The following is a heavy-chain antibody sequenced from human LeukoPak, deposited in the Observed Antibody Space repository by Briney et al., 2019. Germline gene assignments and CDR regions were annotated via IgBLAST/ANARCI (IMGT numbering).Heavy chain of an antibody. CDR1: GYTFTSYD. V-gene: IGHV1-8*01. D-gene: IGHD3-22*01. J-gene: IGHJ4*02. Sequence: ASVKVSCKASGYTFTSYDINWVRQATGQGLEWMGWMNPNSGNTGYAQKFQGRVTMTRNTSISTAYMELSSLRSEDTAVYYCARASYYYDSSGYFAVDYFDYWGQGTLVTVSS. CDR3: ARASYYYDSSGYFAVDYFDY. CDR2: MNPNSGNT.